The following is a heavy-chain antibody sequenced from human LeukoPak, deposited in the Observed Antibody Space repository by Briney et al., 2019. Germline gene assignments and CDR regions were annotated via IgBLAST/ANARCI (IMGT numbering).Heavy chain of an antibody. Sequence: SETLSLTCAVYGGSFSGYYWCWIRQPPGKGLEWIGEINHSGSTNYNPSLKSRVTISVDTSKNQFSLKLSSVTAADTAVYYCARVQDYYGSGSYYSPFDYWGQGTLVTVSS. D-gene: IGHD3-10*01. CDR1: GGSFSGYY. V-gene: IGHV4-34*01. CDR2: INHSGST. J-gene: IGHJ4*02. CDR3: ARVQDYYGSGSYYSPFDY.